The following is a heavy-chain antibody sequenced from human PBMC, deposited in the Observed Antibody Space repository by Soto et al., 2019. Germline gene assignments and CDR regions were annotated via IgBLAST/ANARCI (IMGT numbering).Heavy chain of an antibody. V-gene: IGHV7-4-1*01. CDR2: INTNTGNP. CDR3: ARVWYSSSWYIDY. J-gene: IGHJ4*02. CDR1: GYTFTSYA. Sequence: QVQLVQSGSELKKPGASVKVSCKASGYTFTSYAMNWVRQAPGQGLEWMGWINTNTGNPTYAQDFTGRFVFAFDSFVSTAYLQICSLKAEDTAVYYCARVWYSSSWYIDYWCQGTLVTVSS. D-gene: IGHD6-13*01.